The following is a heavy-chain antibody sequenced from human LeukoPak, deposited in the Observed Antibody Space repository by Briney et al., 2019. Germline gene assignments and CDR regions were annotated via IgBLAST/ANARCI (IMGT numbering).Heavy chain of an antibody. Sequence: SQTLSLTCTVSGGSISSGGYYWSWIRQPPGKGLEWIGYIYHSGSTYYNPSLKSRVTTSVDRSKNQFSLKLSSVTAADTAVYYCARHPRQAGNHPGNPEDYWGQGTLVTVSS. CDR1: GGSISSGGYY. CDR2: IYHSGST. D-gene: IGHD1-14*01. V-gene: IGHV4-30-2*01. CDR3: ARHPRQAGNHPGNPEDY. J-gene: IGHJ4*02.